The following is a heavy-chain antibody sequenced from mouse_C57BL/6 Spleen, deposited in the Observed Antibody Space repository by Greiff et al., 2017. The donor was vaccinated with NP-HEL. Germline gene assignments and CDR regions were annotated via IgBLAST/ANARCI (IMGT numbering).Heavy chain of an antibody. CDR2: INPNNGGT. D-gene: IGHD1-1*01. CDR1: GYTFTDYY. Sequence: EVQLQQSGPELVKPGASVKISCKASGYTFTDYYMNWVKQSHGKSLEWIGDINPNNGGTSYNQKFKGKATLTVDKSSSTAYMELRSLTSEDSAVYYCAKEGDYGSSYGYFDVWGTRTTVTVSS. V-gene: IGHV1-26*01. J-gene: IGHJ1*03. CDR3: AKEGDYGSSYGYFDV.